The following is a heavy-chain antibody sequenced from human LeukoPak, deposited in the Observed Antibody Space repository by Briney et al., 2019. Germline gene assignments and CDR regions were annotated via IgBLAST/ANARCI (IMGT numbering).Heavy chain of an antibody. J-gene: IGHJ5*02. D-gene: IGHD4-17*01. CDR1: GFSFSSYV. CDR3: ARAYYGDGA. CDR2: VSGSGGST. Sequence: PGGSLRLSCAASGFSFSSYVMSWVRQAPGKGLEWVSAVSGSGGSTYSADSVKGRFTISRDDSKNTLYLQMNSLTAEDTAVYYCARAYYGDGAWGQGTLVTVSS. V-gene: IGHV3-23*01.